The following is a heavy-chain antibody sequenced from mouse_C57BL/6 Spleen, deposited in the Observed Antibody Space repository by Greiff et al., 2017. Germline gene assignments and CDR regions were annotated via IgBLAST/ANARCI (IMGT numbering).Heavy chain of an antibody. J-gene: IGHJ4*01. Sequence: EVMLVESEGGLVQPGSSMKLSCTASGFTFSDYYMAWVRQVPEKGLDWVANINYDGSSTYYLDSLKSRFIISRDNAKNILYLQMSSLESEDTATYYCARDREAMDYWGQGTSVTVSS. CDR3: ARDREAMDY. CDR2: INYDGSST. V-gene: IGHV5-16*01. CDR1: GFTFSDYY.